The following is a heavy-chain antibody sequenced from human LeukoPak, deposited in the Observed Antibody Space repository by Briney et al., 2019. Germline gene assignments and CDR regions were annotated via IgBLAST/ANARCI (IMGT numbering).Heavy chain of an antibody. J-gene: IGHJ4*02. CDR2: INHSGST. CDR3: ARGRGVIRY. V-gene: IGHV4-34*01. Sequence: SETLSLTCAVYGGSFSGYYWSWIRQPPGKGLEWIGEINHSGSTNYNPSLESRVTISVDTSKNQFSLKLSSVTAADTAVYYCARGRGVIRYWGQGTLVTVSS. D-gene: IGHD3-10*01. CDR1: GGSFSGYY.